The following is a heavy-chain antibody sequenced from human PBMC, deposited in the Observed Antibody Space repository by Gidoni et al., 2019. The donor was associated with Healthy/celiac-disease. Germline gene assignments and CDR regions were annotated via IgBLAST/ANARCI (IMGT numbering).Heavy chain of an antibody. V-gene: IGHV4-34*01. CDR3: RGRSYYYDSSGYLA. CDR2: INHSGST. D-gene: IGHD3-22*01. Sequence: QVELQLWGAGLWRPSETLSFTGAVYGGSFRGYYCSWVRQPPGSGLEWIGEINHSGSTNYNPSLKSRVTISVDTSKNQFSLKLSSVTAADTAVYYCRGRSYYYDSSGYLAWGQGTLVTVSS. J-gene: IGHJ4*02. CDR1: GGSFRGYY.